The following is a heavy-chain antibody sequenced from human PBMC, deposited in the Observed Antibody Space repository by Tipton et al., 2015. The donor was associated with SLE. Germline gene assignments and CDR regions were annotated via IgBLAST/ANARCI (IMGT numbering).Heavy chain of an antibody. CDR3: ARAPGIAAAGFDY. D-gene: IGHD6-13*01. Sequence: TLSLTCTVSGGSISSYYWSWIRQPPGKGLEWIGYIYYSGSTNYNPSLKSRVTISVDKSKNQFSLKLSSVTAADTAVYYCARAPGIAAAGFDYWGQGTLVTVSS. CDR1: GGSISSYY. CDR2: IYYSGST. V-gene: IGHV4-59*12. J-gene: IGHJ4*02.